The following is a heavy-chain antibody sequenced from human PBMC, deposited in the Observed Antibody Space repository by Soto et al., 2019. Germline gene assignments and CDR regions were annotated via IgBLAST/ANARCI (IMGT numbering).Heavy chain of an antibody. CDR3: VSGPGTTADY. D-gene: IGHD1-1*01. CDR2: TYYTGST. CDR1: GGSISSTRYY. Sequence: PSETLSLTCTVSGGSISSTRYYWCWIRQPPGKGLEWIGTTYYTGSTYYNPSLKSRVTISVDMSKNQFSLKVRSVTAADTAVYYCVSGPGTTADYWGQGTLVTVSS. V-gene: IGHV4-39*01. J-gene: IGHJ4*02.